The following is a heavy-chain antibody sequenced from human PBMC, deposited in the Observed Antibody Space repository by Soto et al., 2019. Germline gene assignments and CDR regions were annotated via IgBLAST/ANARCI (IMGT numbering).Heavy chain of an antibody. D-gene: IGHD3-22*01. Sequence: QVQLVESGGGVVQPGRSLRLSCAASGFTFSTYVMHWVRQAPGKGLEWVAAISYDGNSEHYADSVKGRFTISRDNSKNTLFMQMDTLRAEDTAVYYCATEDHSSGHAGTFHHWGQGTLVTVSS. J-gene: IGHJ1*01. CDR2: ISYDGNSE. CDR3: ATEDHSSGHAGTFHH. CDR1: GFTFSTYV. V-gene: IGHV3-30*01.